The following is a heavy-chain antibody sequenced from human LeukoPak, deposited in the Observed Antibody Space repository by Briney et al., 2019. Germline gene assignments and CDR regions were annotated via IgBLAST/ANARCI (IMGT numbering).Heavy chain of an antibody. D-gene: IGHD3-22*01. V-gene: IGHV4-31*03. CDR3: AREPDNYYDSSGYRDY. CDR2: TYYSGST. Sequence: SETLSLTCTVSGGSISSGGYYWSWIRQHPGKGLEWIGYTYYSGSTYYNPSLKSRVTISVDTSKNQFSLKLSSVTAADTAVYYCAREPDNYYDSSGYRDYWGQGTLVTVSS. J-gene: IGHJ4*02. CDR1: GGSISSGGYY.